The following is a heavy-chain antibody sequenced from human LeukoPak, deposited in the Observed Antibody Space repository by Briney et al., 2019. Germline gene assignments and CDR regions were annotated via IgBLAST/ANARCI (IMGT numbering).Heavy chain of an antibody. CDR3: AAQRAVGFDY. CDR1: GFTFSTYY. D-gene: IGHD6-19*01. CDR2: IKQDGSQK. V-gene: IGHV3-7*01. J-gene: IGHJ4*02. Sequence: GGSLRLSCAASGFTFSTYYMTWVRQAPGKGLECVANIKQDGSQKYYVDSVQGRFTISRDNAKNSLYLQMNSLRAEDTAVYYCAAQRAVGFDYWGQGTLVTVSS.